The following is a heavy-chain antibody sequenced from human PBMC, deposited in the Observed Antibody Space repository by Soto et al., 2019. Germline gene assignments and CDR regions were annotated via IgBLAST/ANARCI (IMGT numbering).Heavy chain of an antibody. D-gene: IGHD3-10*01. J-gene: IGHJ5*02. CDR3: AREWFEEGFDP. Sequence: ASVKVSCKASGYTFTSYYMHWVRQATGQGLEWMGWMNPNSGNTGYAQKFQGRVTMTRNTSISTAYMELSSLRSEDTAVYYCAREWFEEGFDPWGQGTLVTVSS. CDR2: MNPNSGNT. CDR1: GYTFTSYY. V-gene: IGHV1-8*02.